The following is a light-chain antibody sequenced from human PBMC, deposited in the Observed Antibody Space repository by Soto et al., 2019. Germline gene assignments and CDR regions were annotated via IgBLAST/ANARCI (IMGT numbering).Light chain of an antibody. V-gene: IGKV2-28*01. CDR2: LGS. Sequence: DIVMTQSPLYLPVTPGGPASISCRSSQSLLHSNGYNYLDWYLQKPGQSPQLLIYLGSNRASGVPDRFSGSGSGTDFTLKISRVEAEDVGLYYCMQALQTPWTLGQGTKVEIK. CDR3: MQALQTPWT. CDR1: QSLLHSNGYNY. J-gene: IGKJ1*01.